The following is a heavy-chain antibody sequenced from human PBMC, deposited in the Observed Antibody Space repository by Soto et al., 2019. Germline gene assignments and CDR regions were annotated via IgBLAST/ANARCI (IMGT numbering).Heavy chain of an antibody. CDR2: INPNSGGT. D-gene: IGHD3-10*01. Sequence: QVQLVQSGAEVKKPGASVKVSCKASGYTFTGYYMHWVRQAPGQGLEWMGWINPNSGGTNYAQKCQGWVTMTRDTSISTAYMERSRLRSDDTAVYYCARSTMVRGVLYYFDYWGQGTLVTVSS. J-gene: IGHJ4*02. CDR3: ARSTMVRGVLYYFDY. V-gene: IGHV1-2*04. CDR1: GYTFTGYY.